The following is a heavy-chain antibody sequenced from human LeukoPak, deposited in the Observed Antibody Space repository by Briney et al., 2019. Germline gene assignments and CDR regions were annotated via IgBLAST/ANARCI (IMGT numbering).Heavy chain of an antibody. CDR1: GFTFSSYE. D-gene: IGHD2-15*01. CDR2: ITGSGSTR. Sequence: GGSLRLSCAASGFTFSSYEMNWVRQAPGKGLEWVSYITGSGSTRYYADSVKGRFTISRDNAKNSLYLQMNSLRAEDTAVYYCARIFSGGPTGHAFDIWGQGTMVTVSS. CDR3: ARIFSGGPTGHAFDI. V-gene: IGHV3-48*03. J-gene: IGHJ3*02.